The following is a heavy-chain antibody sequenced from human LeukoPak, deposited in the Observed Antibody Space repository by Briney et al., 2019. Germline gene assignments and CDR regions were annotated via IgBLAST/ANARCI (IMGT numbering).Heavy chain of an antibody. V-gene: IGHV3-21*04. D-gene: IGHD3-10*01. J-gene: IGHJ3*02. CDR3: TRFRTSGALDI. CDR2: ISSSSSFI. CDR1: GFTFSSYS. Sequence: GGSLRLSCAASGFTFSSYSMNWVRQAPGKGLEWVSSISSSSSFIYYADSVKGRFTISRDNAKNSLYLQMNSLKTEDTAVYYCTRFRTSGALDIWGQGTMVTVSS.